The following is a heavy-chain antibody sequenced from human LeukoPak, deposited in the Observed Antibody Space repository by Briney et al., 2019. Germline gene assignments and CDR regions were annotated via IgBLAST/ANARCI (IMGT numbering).Heavy chain of an antibody. CDR3: VRGGSSSWHYSDH. V-gene: IGHV1-18*01. Sequence: ASVKVSCKASGYTFTTYGINWVRQAPGQGLEWMGWISADNDNANYAQNLQGRVIMTTDTSTSTAYMELKSLRSDDTAVYYCVRGGSSSWHYSDHWGQGTLVTVSS. J-gene: IGHJ4*02. CDR2: ISADNDNA. CDR1: GYTFTTYG. D-gene: IGHD6-13*01.